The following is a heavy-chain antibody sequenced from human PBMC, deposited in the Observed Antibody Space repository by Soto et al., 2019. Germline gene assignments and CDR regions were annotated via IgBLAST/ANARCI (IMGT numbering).Heavy chain of an antibody. CDR3: ARRAETNGWNGFGADKYYFDF. J-gene: IGHJ4*02. V-gene: IGHV1-8*01. CDR2: MNPNTGNS. D-gene: IGHD1-1*01. CDR1: GYTFTSYD. Sequence: QVQLVQSGAEVRKPGASVKVSCEASGYTFTSYDIYWVRQATGQGLEWMGWMNPNTGNSGYAQKFQGRVTMTSDTSKSPAHIEVSSLRSEDTAVYYCARRAETNGWNGFGADKYYFDFWGQGTLVTVSS.